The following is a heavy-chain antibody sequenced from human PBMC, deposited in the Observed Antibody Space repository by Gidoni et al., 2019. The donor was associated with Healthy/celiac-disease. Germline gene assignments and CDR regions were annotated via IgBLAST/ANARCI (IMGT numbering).Heavy chain of an antibody. J-gene: IGHJ5*02. D-gene: IGHD6-19*01. CDR2: IYYSGST. V-gene: IGHV4-39*01. Sequence: QLQLQESGPGLVKPSETLSLTCTVSGGSISSSSYYWGWIRQPPGKGLEWIGSIYYSGSTYYNPSLKSRVTISVDTSKNQFSLKLSSVTAADTAVYYCARLGGWHDAHGFTQGLVGWFDPWGQGTLVTVSS. CDR3: ARLGGWHDAHGFTQGLVGWFDP. CDR1: GGSISSSSYY.